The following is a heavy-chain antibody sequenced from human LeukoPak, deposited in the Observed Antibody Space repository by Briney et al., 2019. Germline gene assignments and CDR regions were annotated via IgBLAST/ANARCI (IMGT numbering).Heavy chain of an antibody. CDR3: ARPGEVYYYDSSGHPAHYFDY. CDR1: GGSIYNSAYH. Sequence: PSETLSLTCSVSGGSIYNSAYHWGWIRQPPGKGLEWIGRIYYSGSTYYNPSLKSRVTISVDTSKNQFSLKLSSVTAADTAVYYCARPGEVYYYDSSGHPAHYFDYWGQGTLVTVSS. V-gene: IGHV4-39*01. CDR2: IYYSGST. J-gene: IGHJ4*02. D-gene: IGHD3-22*01.